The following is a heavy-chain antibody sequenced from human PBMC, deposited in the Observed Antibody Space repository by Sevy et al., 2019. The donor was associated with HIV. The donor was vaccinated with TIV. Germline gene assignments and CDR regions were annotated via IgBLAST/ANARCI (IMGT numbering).Heavy chain of an antibody. Sequence: GGSLRLSCAASGFTFEDHAMHWVRQAPGKGLEWVSGMGWNSGYIGYADSVKGRFTISRDNAKNSLYLQMTSLRAEDMAFYYCARSGVVVPGYFDLWGRGTLVTVSS. J-gene: IGHJ2*01. CDR1: GFTFEDHA. CDR3: ARSGVVVPGYFDL. V-gene: IGHV3-9*03. D-gene: IGHD2-2*01. CDR2: MGWNSGYI.